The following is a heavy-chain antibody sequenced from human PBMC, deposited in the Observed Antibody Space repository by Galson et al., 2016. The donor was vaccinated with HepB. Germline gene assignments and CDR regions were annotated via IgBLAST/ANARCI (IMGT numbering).Heavy chain of an antibody. CDR1: GFSLSTSGVG. CDR2: IFWDDDK. Sequence: PALVKPTQTLTLTCTFSGFSLSTSGVGVGWIRQPPGKALEWLALIFWDDDKRYSPSLKSRLTITQDTSKNQVVLTMTNMDPVDTATYYCAHTSVAGTSGDWFDPWGQGTLVTVSS. J-gene: IGHJ5*02. D-gene: IGHD6-19*01. V-gene: IGHV2-5*02. CDR3: AHTSVAGTSGDWFDP.